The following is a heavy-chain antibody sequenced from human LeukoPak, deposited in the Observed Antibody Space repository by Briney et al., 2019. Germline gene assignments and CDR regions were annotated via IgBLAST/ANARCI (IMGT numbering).Heavy chain of an antibody. J-gene: IGHJ6*04. CDR3: GRVRISAARGYMDV. CDR2: ISSKGDNI. CDR1: GFTFSSYA. D-gene: IGHD6-13*01. V-gene: IGHV3-64*01. Sequence: GGSLRLSXAGSGFTFSSYAIHWVRQAPGKGLEYVSTISSKGDNIFYANSVKGRFTISRDNSKNTVYLQMGSLRAEDMAVYYCGRVRISAARGYMDVWGKGTTVTVSS.